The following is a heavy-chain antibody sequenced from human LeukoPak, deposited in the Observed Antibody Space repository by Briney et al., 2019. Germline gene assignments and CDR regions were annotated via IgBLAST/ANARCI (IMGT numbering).Heavy chain of an antibody. V-gene: IGHV4-34*01. J-gene: IGHJ4*02. CDR1: GGSFSGYY. CDR3: ARAWELLVYFDY. CDR2: INHSGST. D-gene: IGHD1-26*01. Sequence: SETLSLTCAVYGGSFSGYYWSWIRQPPGKGLEWIGEINHSGSTNYNPSLKSRVTTSVDTSKNQFSLKLSSMTAADTAVYYCARAWELLVYFDYWGQGTLVTVSS.